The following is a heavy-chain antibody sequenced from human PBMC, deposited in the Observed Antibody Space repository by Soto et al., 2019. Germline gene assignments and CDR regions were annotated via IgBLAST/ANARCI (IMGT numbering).Heavy chain of an antibody. CDR2: INAGNGNT. J-gene: IGHJ4*02. D-gene: IGHD6-13*01. V-gene: IGHV1-3*01. CDR1: GYTFTSYA. Sequence: ASVKVSCKASGYTFTSYAMHWVRQAPGQRLEWMGWINAGNGNTKYSQKFQGRVTITRDTSASTAYMELSSLRSEDTAVYYCARGGGIAAAGTLRERGQQPRFDYWGQGILVTV. CDR3: ARGGGIAAAGTLRERGQQPRFDY.